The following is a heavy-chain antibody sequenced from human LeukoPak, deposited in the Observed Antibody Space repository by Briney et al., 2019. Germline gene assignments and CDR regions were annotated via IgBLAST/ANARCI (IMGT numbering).Heavy chain of an antibody. CDR1: GFTFSSYA. CDR2: IHGDGDNI. CDR3: ARAQVGAPTDL. Sequence: QPGGSLRLSCAASGFTFSSYAMYWVRQAPGKGLVWVARIHGDGDNISYADSVRGRFTISRDNAKDTLYLHVNSLRPEDTAVYYCARAQVGAPTDLWGQGTLVTVSS. D-gene: IGHD1-26*01. J-gene: IGHJ5*02. V-gene: IGHV3-74*01.